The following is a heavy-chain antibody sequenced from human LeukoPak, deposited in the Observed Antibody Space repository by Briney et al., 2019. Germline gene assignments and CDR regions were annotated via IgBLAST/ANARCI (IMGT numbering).Heavy chain of an antibody. CDR1: GFTFSSHW. J-gene: IGHJ4*02. CDR2: IKSDGSST. Sequence: PGGSLRLSCAASGFTFSSHWMHWVRQAPGEGLVWVSRIKSDGSSTDYADSVKGRFTISRDNAKNTLHLQMNSLRAEDTAVYFCARVGGYNSYFDYWGQGALVTVPS. V-gene: IGHV3-74*01. D-gene: IGHD5-24*01. CDR3: ARVGGYNSYFDY.